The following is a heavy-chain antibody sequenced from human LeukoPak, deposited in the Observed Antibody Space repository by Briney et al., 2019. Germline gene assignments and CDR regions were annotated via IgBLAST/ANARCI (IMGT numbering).Heavy chain of an antibody. V-gene: IGHV4-61*02. CDR1: GGSISSGSYY. Sequence: SQTLSLTCTVSGGSISSGSYYWGWIRQPAGKGLEWIGRIYTSGSTNYNPSLKSRVTMSVDTSKNQFSPKLTSVTAADTAVYYCAKVSPYEGNWFDPWGQGALVTVSS. CDR2: IYTSGST. CDR3: AKVSPYEGNWFDP. D-gene: IGHD5-12*01. J-gene: IGHJ5*02.